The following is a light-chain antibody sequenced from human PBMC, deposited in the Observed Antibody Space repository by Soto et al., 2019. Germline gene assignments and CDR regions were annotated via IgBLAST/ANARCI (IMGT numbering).Light chain of an antibody. CDR2: GNS. Sequence: QSVLTQPPSVSGAPGQRVTISCTGRSSNIGAGYDVHWYKQLPGTAPKPLIYGNSNRPSGAPDRFSGSKSGTSASRAITGRQAEDEADDYCQSYDSSLSGSVFGGGTQLTVL. CDR3: QSYDSSLSGSV. CDR1: SSNIGAGYD. J-gene: IGLJ2*01. V-gene: IGLV1-40*01.